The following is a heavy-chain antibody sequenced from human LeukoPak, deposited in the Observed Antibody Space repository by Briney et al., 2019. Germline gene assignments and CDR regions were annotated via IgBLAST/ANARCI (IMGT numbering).Heavy chain of an antibody. V-gene: IGHV4-34*01. CDR2: INHSGGT. Sequence: SETLSLTCAVYGGSFSGYYWSWIRQPPGKGLEWIGEINHSGGTNYNPSLKSRVTISVDTSENQFSLKLSSVTAADTAVYYCARHVSGDGYQGLDYFDYWGQGTLVTVSS. D-gene: IGHD3-10*01. CDR3: ARHVSGDGYQGLDYFDY. CDR1: GGSFSGYY. J-gene: IGHJ4*02.